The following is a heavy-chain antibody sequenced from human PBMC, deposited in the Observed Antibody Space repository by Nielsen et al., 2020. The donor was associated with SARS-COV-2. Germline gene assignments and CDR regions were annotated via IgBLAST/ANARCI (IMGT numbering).Heavy chain of an antibody. J-gene: IGHJ6*03. CDR2: IYHSGST. D-gene: IGHD2-2*01. V-gene: IGHV4-4*02. Sequence: WLRQPPGKGLEWIGEIYHSGSTNYNPSLKSRVTISVDKSKNQFSLKLSSVTAADTAVYYCARDRRDIVVVPAAETGYYYYMDVWGKGTTVTVSS. CDR3: ARDRRDIVVVPAAETGYYYYMDV.